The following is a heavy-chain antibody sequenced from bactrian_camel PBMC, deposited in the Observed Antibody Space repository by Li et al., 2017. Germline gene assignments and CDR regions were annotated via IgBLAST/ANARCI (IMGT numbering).Heavy chain of an antibody. Sequence: VQLVESGGGLVQPGGSLRLSCVASGFTLSVYAMTWVGQAPGKGLEWVSGISSGGIRARPYYADAMKGRFTISRDNAENTVYLQMNSLKSEDTALYYCATEPEAGYAGAYVYWGQGTQVTVS. J-gene: IGHJ4*01. CDR2: ISSGGIRARP. V-gene: IGHV3S40*01. D-gene: IGHD1*01. CDR1: GFTLSVYA. CDR3: ATEPEAGYAGAYVY.